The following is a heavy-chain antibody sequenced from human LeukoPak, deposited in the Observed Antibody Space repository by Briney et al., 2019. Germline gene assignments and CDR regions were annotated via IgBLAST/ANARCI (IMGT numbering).Heavy chain of an antibody. V-gene: IGHV3-33*01. J-gene: IGHJ6*02. CDR1: GFTFSSYG. CDR2: IWYDGSNK. CDR3: ARSNLGGWYPLNYYYYGMDV. D-gene: IGHD6-19*01. Sequence: GGSLILSCAASGFTFSSYGMHWVRQAPGKGLEWVAVIWYDGSNKYYADSVKGRFTISRDNSKNTLYLQMNSLRAGDTAVYYCARSNLGGWYPLNYYYYGMDVWGQGTTVTVSS.